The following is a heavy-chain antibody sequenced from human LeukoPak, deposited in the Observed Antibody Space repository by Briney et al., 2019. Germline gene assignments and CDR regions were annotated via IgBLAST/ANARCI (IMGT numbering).Heavy chain of an antibody. Sequence: SETLSLTCAVPGGSISSGGYSWSWIRQPPGKGLEWIGYIYHSGSTYYNPSLKSRVTISVDRSKNQFSLKLSSVTAADTAVYYCASSIVGAKGNWFDPWGQGTLVTVSS. V-gene: IGHV4-30-2*01. D-gene: IGHD1-26*01. CDR3: ASSIVGAKGNWFDP. CDR1: GGSISSGGYS. J-gene: IGHJ5*02. CDR2: IYHSGST.